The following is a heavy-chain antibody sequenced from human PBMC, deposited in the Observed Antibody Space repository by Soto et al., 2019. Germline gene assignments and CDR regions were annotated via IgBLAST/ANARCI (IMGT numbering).Heavy chain of an antibody. V-gene: IGHV1-46*01. D-gene: IGHD1-26*01. CDR2: INPRADST. CDR1: GYTFTNYF. CDR3: AREYGGSRVFDY. J-gene: IGHJ4*02. Sequence: QVQLVQSGAEVNKPGASVKVSCKTSGYTFTNYFIHWVRQAPGQGLEWMGIINPRADSTNYAQKFQGRVIVTRDTSTSTVYKELRSLRAEETAEYFCAREYGGSRVFDYWGQGTLVTVSS.